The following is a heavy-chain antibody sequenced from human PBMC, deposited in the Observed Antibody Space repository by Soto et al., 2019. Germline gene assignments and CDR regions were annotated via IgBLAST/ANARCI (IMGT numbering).Heavy chain of an antibody. Sequence: RSLTCAVYGGSFSGYYWSWIRQPPGKGLEWIGEINHSGSTNYNPSLKSRVTISVDTSKNQFSLKLSSVTAADTAVYYCARRLGGGNWNYSLWGQGTLVTVSS. V-gene: IGHV4-34*01. CDR3: ARRLGGGNWNYSL. CDR2: INHSGST. J-gene: IGHJ4*02. CDR1: GGSFSGYY. D-gene: IGHD1-7*01.